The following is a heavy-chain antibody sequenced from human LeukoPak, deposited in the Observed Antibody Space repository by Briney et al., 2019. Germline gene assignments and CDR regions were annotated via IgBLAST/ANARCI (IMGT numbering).Heavy chain of an antibody. CDR2: ISAYNGNT. V-gene: IGHV1-18*01. CDR1: GYTFTSYG. Sequence: GASVKVSCKASGYTFTSYGISWVRQAPGQGLEWMGWISAYNGNTNYAQKFQGRVTMTRNTSISTAYMELSSLRSEDTAVYYCARARYCSGGSCYGGDYWGQGTLVTVSS. CDR3: ARARYCSGGSCYGGDY. D-gene: IGHD2-15*01. J-gene: IGHJ4*02.